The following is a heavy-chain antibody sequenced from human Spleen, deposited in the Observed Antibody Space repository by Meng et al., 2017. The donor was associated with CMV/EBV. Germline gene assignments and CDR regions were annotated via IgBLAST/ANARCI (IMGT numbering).Heavy chain of an antibody. D-gene: IGHD1-26*01. Sequence: CAASGFTFSTYWMNWVRQAPGKGLVWVSRIKSDGSSTDYAASVKGRFTISRDNAKNTLFLQMNSLRAEDTAVYYCARGPALELFDYWGQGALVTVSS. V-gene: IGHV3-74*01. CDR3: ARGPALELFDY. CDR1: GFTFSTYW. J-gene: IGHJ4*02. CDR2: IKSDGSST.